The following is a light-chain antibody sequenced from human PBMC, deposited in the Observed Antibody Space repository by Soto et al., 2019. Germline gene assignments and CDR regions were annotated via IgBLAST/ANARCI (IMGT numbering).Light chain of an antibody. CDR3: QQRSNWL. Sequence: NVLTQSPATLSLSPGERATLSCSASQSVSNYVAWYQQKPGQTPRLLIYDASNRATGIPARFSARGSWTNFTLTISSLEPEDFAVYYCQQRSNWLFGPGTKVDIK. V-gene: IGKV3-11*01. J-gene: IGKJ3*01. CDR2: DAS. CDR1: QSVSNY.